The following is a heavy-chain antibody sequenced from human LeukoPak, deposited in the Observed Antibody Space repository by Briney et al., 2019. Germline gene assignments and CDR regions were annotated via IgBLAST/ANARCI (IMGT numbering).Heavy chain of an antibody. J-gene: IGHJ4*02. CDR2: IYYSGST. D-gene: IGHD1-26*01. Sequence: SETLSLTCSVSGGSISSYYWSWIRQPPGKGLEWIGYIYYSGSTNYNPSLRSRVTISVDTSKNQFSLKLSSVTAADTAVYYCARTLLGRHFDYWGQGTLVTVSS. CDR1: GGSISSYY. V-gene: IGHV4-59*01. CDR3: ARTLLGRHFDY.